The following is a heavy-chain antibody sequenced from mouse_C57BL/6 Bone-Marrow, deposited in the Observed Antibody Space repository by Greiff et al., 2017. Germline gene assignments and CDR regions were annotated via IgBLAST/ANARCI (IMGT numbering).Heavy chain of an antibody. Sequence: QVQLQQSGAELVRPGASVKLSCKASGYTFTDYYINWVKQRPGQGLEWIARIYPGSGNTYYNEKVKGKATLTAEKSSRTAYMQLSNLTSEDSAVYFGARSPYYYGSSWFAYWGQGTLVTVSA. CDR1: GYTFTDYY. V-gene: IGHV1-76*01. J-gene: IGHJ3*01. CDR2: IYPGSGNT. CDR3: ARSPYYYGSSWFAY. D-gene: IGHD1-1*01.